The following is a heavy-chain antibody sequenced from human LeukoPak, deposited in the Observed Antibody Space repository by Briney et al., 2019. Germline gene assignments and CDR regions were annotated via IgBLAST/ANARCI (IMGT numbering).Heavy chain of an antibody. CDR2: IYWNDDK. D-gene: IGHD3-3*01. CDR1: GFSLSTGGEG. CDR3: AHRRQPHLEWFSSRGWFDP. J-gene: IGHJ5*02. V-gene: IGHV2-5*01. Sequence: SGPTLVNPTQTLTLTCTFSGFSLSTGGEGVGWIRQPPGKALEWLALIYWNDDKRYSPSLKSRLTITKDTFKNHVVLTMTNMDPMDTATYYCAHRRQPHLEWFSSRGWFDPWGQGTLVTVSS.